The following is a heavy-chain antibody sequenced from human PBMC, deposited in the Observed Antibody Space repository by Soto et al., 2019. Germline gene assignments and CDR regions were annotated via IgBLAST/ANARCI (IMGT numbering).Heavy chain of an antibody. Sequence: EVQLLESGGGLVQPGGSLRLSCAASGFTFSSYAMSWVRQAPGKGLEWVSAFSGSGGSTYYADSVKGRFTISRDNSKNTLYLQMNSLRAEDTAVYYCARPRSYGDYGYWGQGTLVTVSS. J-gene: IGHJ4*02. CDR1: GFTFSSYA. CDR2: FSGSGGST. CDR3: ARPRSYGDYGY. D-gene: IGHD4-17*01. V-gene: IGHV3-23*01.